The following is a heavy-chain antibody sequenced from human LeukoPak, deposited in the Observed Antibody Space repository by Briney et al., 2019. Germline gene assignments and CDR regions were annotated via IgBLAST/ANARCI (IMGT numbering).Heavy chain of an antibody. CDR2: IYYSGST. CDR1: GGSFSGYY. D-gene: IGHD3-10*01. J-gene: IGHJ5*02. V-gene: IGHV4-34*01. Sequence: SETLSLTCAVYGGSFSGYYWSWVRQPPGKGLEWIGSIYYSGSTYYNPSLKSRVTISVDTSKNQFSLKLSSVTAADTAVYYCARQELLWFGESGWFDPWGQGTLVTVSS. CDR3: ARQELLWFGESGWFDP.